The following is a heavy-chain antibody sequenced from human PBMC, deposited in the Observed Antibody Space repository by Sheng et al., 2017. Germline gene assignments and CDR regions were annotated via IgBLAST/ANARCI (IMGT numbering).Heavy chain of an antibody. CDR2: INHSGST. CDR1: GGSFSGYY. J-gene: IGHJ2*01. D-gene: IGHD6-6*01. Sequence: QVQLQQWGAGLLKPSETLSLTCAVYGGSFSGYYWSWIRQPPGKGLEWIGEINHSGSTNYNPSLKSRVTISVDTSKNQFSLKLSSVTAADTAVYYCARTLSLYSSSSGLGWYFDLWGRGTLVTV. V-gene: IGHV4-34*01. CDR3: ARTLSLYSSSSGLGWYFDL.